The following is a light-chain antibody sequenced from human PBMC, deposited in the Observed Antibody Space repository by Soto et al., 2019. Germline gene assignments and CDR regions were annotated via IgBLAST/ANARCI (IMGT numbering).Light chain of an antibody. V-gene: IGKV3-20*01. J-gene: IGKJ2*01. Sequence: EIVLTQSPGTLSLSPGERATLSCRASQSVSSSYLAWYQQKPGQAPRLLIYGASSRATGIPDRFSGSGSETDFTLTISRLEPEDFAVYYCQQYGSSPPEYTFGQGTKLEIK. CDR1: QSVSSSY. CDR2: GAS. CDR3: QQYGSSPPEYT.